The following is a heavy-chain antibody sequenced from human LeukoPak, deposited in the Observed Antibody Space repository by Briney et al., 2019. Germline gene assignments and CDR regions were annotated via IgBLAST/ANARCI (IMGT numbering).Heavy chain of an antibody. D-gene: IGHD3-22*01. CDR3: ARDTTPPFWYDSSGYYSDY. V-gene: IGHV3-11*01. J-gene: IGHJ4*02. CDR1: GFTFSDYY. Sequence: GGSLRLSCAASGFTFSDYYMSWIRQAPGKGLEWVSYISSSGSTIYYADSVKGRFTISRDNAKNSLYLQMNSLRAEDTAAYYCARDTTPPFWYDSSGYYSDYWGQGTPVTVSS. CDR2: ISSSGSTI.